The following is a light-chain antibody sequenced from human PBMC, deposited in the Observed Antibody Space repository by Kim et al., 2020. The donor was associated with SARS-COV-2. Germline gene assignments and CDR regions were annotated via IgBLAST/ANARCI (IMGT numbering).Light chain of an antibody. J-gene: IGKJ2*01. V-gene: IGKV3-11*01. CDR1: QSVSSY. Sequence: LSLYPGEVATISCRASQSVSSYVAWYQQKPGQAPRLIIYDASNRATGIPARFSGSGSGTDFTLTISSLEPEDFAVYYCQQRSNWPTFGQGTKLEI. CDR3: QQRSNWPT. CDR2: DAS.